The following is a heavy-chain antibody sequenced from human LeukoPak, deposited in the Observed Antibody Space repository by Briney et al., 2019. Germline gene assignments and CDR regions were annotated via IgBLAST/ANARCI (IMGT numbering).Heavy chain of an antibody. D-gene: IGHD3-16*02. J-gene: IGHJ3*02. CDR3: ARDKGYYVYVWGSYRRGYDAFDI. V-gene: IGHV3-11*04. CDR1: GFTFSDYY. CDR2: ISSSGSTI. Sequence: PGGSLRLPCAASGFTFSDYYMSWIRQAPGKGLEWVSYISSSGSTIYYADSVKGRFTISRDNAKNSLYLQMNSLRAEDTAVYYCARDKGYYVYVWGSYRRGYDAFDIWGQGTMVTVSS.